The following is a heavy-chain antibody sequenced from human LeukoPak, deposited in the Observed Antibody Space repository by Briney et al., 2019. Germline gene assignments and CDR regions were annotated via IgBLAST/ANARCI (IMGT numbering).Heavy chain of an antibody. CDR2: IYYSGST. V-gene: IGHV4-59*01. J-gene: IGHJ6*02. CDR1: GGSISSYY. CDR3: ARSQIQSVNYGMDV. Sequence: SEALSLTCTVSGGSISSYYWSWIRQPPGKGLEWLGYIYYSGSTNYNPSLKSRVTISVDTSKNQFSLKLSSVTAADTAVYYCARSQIQSVNYGMDVWGQGTTVTVSS.